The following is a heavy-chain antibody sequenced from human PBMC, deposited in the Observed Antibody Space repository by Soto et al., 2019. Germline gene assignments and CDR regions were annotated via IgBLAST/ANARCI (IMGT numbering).Heavy chain of an antibody. D-gene: IGHD6-13*01. V-gene: IGHV4-59*04. CDR2: SSYTGNT. CDR1: GGSISSYY. CDR3: ARPDSSSWAAPFGS. Sequence: SETLSLTCTVSGGSISSYYWSWIRQPPGKGLQWIGNSSYTGNTYFNPSLRSRVTISVDTSKNQFSMRLTSVTAADTAVYYCARPDSSSWAAPFGSWGQGTLVTVSS. J-gene: IGHJ4*02.